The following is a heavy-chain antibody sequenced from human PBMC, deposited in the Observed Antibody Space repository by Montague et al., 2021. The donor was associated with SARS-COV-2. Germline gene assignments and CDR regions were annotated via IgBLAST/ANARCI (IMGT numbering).Heavy chain of an antibody. CDR2: IYSGGTS. Sequence: SETLSLTCAVSGGSISRSSYYWGWIRQPPGKGLEWIGSIYSGGTSYHNPSLKSRVTISVDTSKSQFSLKLSSVTAADTAVYYCARQVGYCSGGNRYFYWYLDLWGRGTLVTVSS. CDR3: ARQVGYCSGGNRYFYWYLDL. J-gene: IGHJ2*01. D-gene: IGHD2-15*01. V-gene: IGHV4-39*01. CDR1: GGSISRSSYY.